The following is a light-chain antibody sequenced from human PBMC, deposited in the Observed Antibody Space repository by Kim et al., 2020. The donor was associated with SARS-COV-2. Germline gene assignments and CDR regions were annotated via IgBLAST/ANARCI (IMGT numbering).Light chain of an antibody. CDR1: QSVTSY. Sequence: DIVLTQSPATLSLSPGERATLSCRASQSVTSYLAWYQQKPGQAPRLLIYGSSNRATGIPARFSGSGSGTDFTLTISSLEPEDFAVYYCQQRSNWWTFGQGTKVDIK. CDR3: QQRSNWWT. J-gene: IGKJ1*01. V-gene: IGKV3-11*01. CDR2: GSS.